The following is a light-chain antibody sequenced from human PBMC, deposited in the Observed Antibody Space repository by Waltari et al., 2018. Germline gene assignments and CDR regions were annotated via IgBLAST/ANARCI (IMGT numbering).Light chain of an antibody. CDR1: SSNIGAGYD. CDR2: VNS. V-gene: IGLV1-40*01. J-gene: IGLJ2*01. Sequence: QSVLTQPPSVPGAPGQRVTIPCTGSSSNIGAGYDVHWYQQLPGTAPELLIYVNSNRPSGVPDRFSGSKSGTSASLAITGLQAEDEADYYCQSYDSSLSGCVFGGGTKLTVL. CDR3: QSYDSSLSGCV.